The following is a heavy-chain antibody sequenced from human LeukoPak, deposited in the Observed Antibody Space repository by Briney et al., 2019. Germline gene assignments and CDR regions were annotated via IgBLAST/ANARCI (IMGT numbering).Heavy chain of an antibody. V-gene: IGHV4-59*02. CDR2: IYYSGSI. CDR1: GGSVTTYH. J-gene: IGHJ4*02. D-gene: IGHD4-17*01. CDR3: ARYPGASGDSYYFDY. Sequence: PETLSLTCTVSGGSVTTYHWSWIRQPPGKGLEWIGYIYYSGSINYNPSLNSRVTISLDTSKNEFSLKLRSVTAADTAVYYCARYPGASGDSYYFDYWGQGTRVTVSS.